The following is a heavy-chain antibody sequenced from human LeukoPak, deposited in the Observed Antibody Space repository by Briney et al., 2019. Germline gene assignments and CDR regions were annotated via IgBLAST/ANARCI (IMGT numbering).Heavy chain of an antibody. D-gene: IGHD3-10*01. J-gene: IGHJ4*02. CDR1: GYTFTSYD. CDR3: ARAPKRFGELLSIAGFDY. Sequence: ASVNVACKASGYTFTSYDINWVRQATGQGLVWLGWINPNSGNTGYAQKLQGRVTITRNTSISTAYMELSSLRSEDTAVYYCARAPKRFGELLSIAGFDYWGQGTLVTVSS. CDR2: INPNSGNT. V-gene: IGHV1-8*03.